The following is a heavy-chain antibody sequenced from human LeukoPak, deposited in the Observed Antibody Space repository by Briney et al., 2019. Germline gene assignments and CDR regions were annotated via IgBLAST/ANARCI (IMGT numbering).Heavy chain of an antibody. CDR2: ISYDGSDE. CDR3: AKDQARIPAAGTDY. V-gene: IGHV3-30*18. Sequence: GGSLRLSCAATAFTFSSYGMHWVRQAPGKGLEWVAVISYDGSDEYYADSVKGRFTISRDNSKNTLYLQMNSLRAEDTAIYYCAKDQARIPAAGTDYWGQGTLVTVSS. D-gene: IGHD6-13*01. CDR1: AFTFSSYG. J-gene: IGHJ4*02.